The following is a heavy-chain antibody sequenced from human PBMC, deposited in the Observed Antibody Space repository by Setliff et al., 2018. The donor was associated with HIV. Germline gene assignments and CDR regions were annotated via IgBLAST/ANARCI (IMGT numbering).Heavy chain of an antibody. V-gene: IGHV3-21*06. D-gene: IGHD2-21*02. CDR3: ASRGVLTPSDAFDI. CDR1: GFSFSDYS. Sequence: PGGSLRLSCVASGFSFSDYSMNWVRRAPGKGLEWLASISHSSSKIFYADSVRGRFYISRDNAENPLFLEMTSLRVDDTAVYSCASRGVLTPSDAFDIWGRGTMVTVSS. J-gene: IGHJ3*02. CDR2: ISHSSSKI.